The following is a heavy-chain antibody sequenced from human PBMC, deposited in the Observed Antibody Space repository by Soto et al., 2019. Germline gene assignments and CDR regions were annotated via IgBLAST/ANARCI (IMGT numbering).Heavy chain of an antibody. V-gene: IGHV5-51*01. D-gene: IGHD2-15*01. J-gene: IGHJ5*02. CDR1: GYTFANYW. CDR2: IYYDESDA. CDR3: ARHGRSGGSSYSGWFDP. Sequence: GESLKISCQGSGYTFANYWIGWVRQMPGRGLELMGVIYYDESDARYSQSFQGQVTISADKSINTAYLQWSSLKASDSDIYYCARHGRSGGSSYSGWFDPWGQGTPVTVSS.